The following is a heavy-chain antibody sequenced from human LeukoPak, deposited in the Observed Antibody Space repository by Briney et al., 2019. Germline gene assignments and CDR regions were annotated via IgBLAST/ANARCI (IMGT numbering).Heavy chain of an antibody. CDR2: IYYSGST. Sequence: SETLSLTCTVSGGSISSSSYYWGWIRQPPGKGLEWIGSIYYSGSTYYNPSLKSRVTISVDTSKSQFSLKLSSVTAADTAVYYCAREGNVDTAMVGAFDIWGQGTMVTVSS. CDR1: GGSISSSSYY. CDR3: AREGNVDTAMVGAFDI. D-gene: IGHD5-18*01. J-gene: IGHJ3*02. V-gene: IGHV4-39*07.